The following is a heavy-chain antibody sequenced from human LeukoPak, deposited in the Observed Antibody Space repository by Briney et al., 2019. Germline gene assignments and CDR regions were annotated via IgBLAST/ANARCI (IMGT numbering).Heavy chain of an antibody. V-gene: IGHV4-38-2*02. CDR1: GYSISSGYY. CDR2: IFHSGGT. CDR3: ARQVDTAMVPDWFDP. Sequence: SETLSLTCTVSGYSISSGYYWGWIRQPPGEGLEWIGSIFHSGGTHYNPSLKSRVTISVDTSKNQFSLKLSSVTAADTAVYYCARQVDTAMVPDWFDPWGQGTLVTVSS. J-gene: IGHJ5*02. D-gene: IGHD5-18*01.